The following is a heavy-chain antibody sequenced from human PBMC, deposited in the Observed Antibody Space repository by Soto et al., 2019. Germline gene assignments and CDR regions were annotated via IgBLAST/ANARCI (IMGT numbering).Heavy chain of an antibody. D-gene: IGHD5-12*01. J-gene: IGHJ4*02. CDR2: INHSGST. Sequence: PSETLSLTCAVYGGSFSGYYWIWIRQPPGKGLEWIGEINHSGSTNYNPSLKSRVTISVDTSKNQFSLKLSSVTAADTAVYYCARGRDGYKNYWGQGTLVTVSS. CDR3: ARGRDGYKNY. CDR1: GGSFSGYY. V-gene: IGHV4-34*01.